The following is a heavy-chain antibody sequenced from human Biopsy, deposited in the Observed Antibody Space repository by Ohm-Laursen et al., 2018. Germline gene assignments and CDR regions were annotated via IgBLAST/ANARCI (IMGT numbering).Heavy chain of an antibody. D-gene: IGHD4-23*01. Sequence: QTLSLTCAVSGDSVTKYYWSWIRQPPGKGLEWIGHISYTGYTSYNASLKSRVTISVDTSRNHFSLRLSSLTAADTAVYYCARGSNDFGGLYFPRWGQGTLLTVSS. CDR3: ARGSNDFGGLYFPR. J-gene: IGHJ4*02. CDR1: GDSVTKYY. V-gene: IGHV4-59*02. CDR2: ISYTGYT.